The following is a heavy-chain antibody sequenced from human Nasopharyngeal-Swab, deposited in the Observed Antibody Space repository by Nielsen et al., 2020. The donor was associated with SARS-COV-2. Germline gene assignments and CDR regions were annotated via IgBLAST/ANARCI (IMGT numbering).Heavy chain of an antibody. CDR2: FDREDAKA. Sequence: SVTVSCQVSGYTLSELSVHWVRQAPGKGLESVGRFDREDAKATYAQNFQGRVTMTEDSSTNTAYMELSRLRSEDTAVYYCATGDSNSIYFDDWGQGTLVTVSS. V-gene: IGHV1-24*01. J-gene: IGHJ4*02. D-gene: IGHD3-22*01. CDR1: GYTLSELS. CDR3: ATGDSNSIYFDD.